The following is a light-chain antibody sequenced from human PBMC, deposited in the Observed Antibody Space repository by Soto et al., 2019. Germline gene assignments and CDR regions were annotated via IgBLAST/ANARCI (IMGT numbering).Light chain of an antibody. Sequence: DIQMTQSPSSLSASVGDRVTITYRASQSISTYLNWYQQKPGKAPELMIFAASSLQSGVPSRFSGSGSGTDFTLTISSLQPEDFATYYCQQLNSYPITFGQGTRLEIK. J-gene: IGKJ5*01. CDR1: QSISTY. V-gene: IGKV1-39*01. CDR2: AAS. CDR3: QQLNSYPIT.